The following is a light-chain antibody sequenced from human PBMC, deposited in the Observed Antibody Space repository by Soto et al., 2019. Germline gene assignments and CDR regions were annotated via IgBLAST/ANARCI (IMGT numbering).Light chain of an antibody. Sequence: QSALTQPPSASGSPGQSVTISCTGTSSDVGGYNYVSWYQHHPGKVPKLVIYEVTKRPSGVPDRFSGSKSGNTASLSVSGLQAEDEADYYCSSYAGRYSWVFGGGTKLTVL. CDR1: SSDVGGYNY. V-gene: IGLV2-8*01. CDR3: SSYAGRYSWV. J-gene: IGLJ3*02. CDR2: EVT.